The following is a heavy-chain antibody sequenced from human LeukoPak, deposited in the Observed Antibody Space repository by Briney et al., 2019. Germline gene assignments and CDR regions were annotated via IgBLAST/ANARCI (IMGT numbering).Heavy chain of an antibody. J-gene: IGHJ4*02. CDR3: TTALRWVQSPFNY. Sequence: SGGSLRLSCAASGFTFSSYSMNWVRQAPGKGLEWVSSISSSSSYIYYADSVKGRFTISRDNAKNSLYLQMNSLNTEDTAVYFCTTALRWVQSPFNYWGQGTLVTVSS. CDR1: GFTFSSYS. V-gene: IGHV3-21*03. CDR2: ISSSSSYI. D-gene: IGHD5-24*01.